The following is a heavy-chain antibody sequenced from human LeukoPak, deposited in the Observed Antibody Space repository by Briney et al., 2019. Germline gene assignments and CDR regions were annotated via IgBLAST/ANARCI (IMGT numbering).Heavy chain of an antibody. V-gene: IGHV3-9*01. CDR2: IAWYSVNT. CDR1: GFPFDNYP. J-gene: IGHJ4*02. Sequence: GGSLKLSWAASGFPFDNYPMHWVRQAPGKGLEWVAGIAWYSVNTDFAHFVKSRCTLSRENAQHSLYLQMKSLKREDTSLYFCAKDMNYYGSGSSYNPWGPFDSWGQGTLVTVSS. D-gene: IGHD3-10*01. CDR3: AKDMNYYGSGSSYNPWGPFDS.